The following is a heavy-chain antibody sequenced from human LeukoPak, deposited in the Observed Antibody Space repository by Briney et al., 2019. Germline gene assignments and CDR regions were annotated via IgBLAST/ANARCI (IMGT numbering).Heavy chain of an antibody. CDR2: ISSSRSYI. V-gene: IGHV3-21*01. Sequence: GGSLRLSCAASGFTFSSYSMNWVRQAPGEGLEWVSSISSSRSYIYYADSVKGRFTISRDNAKNSLYLQMNSLRAEDTAVYYCASRRSGYWGQGTLVTVSS. D-gene: IGHD3-3*01. CDR1: GFTFSSYS. J-gene: IGHJ4*02. CDR3: ASRRSGY.